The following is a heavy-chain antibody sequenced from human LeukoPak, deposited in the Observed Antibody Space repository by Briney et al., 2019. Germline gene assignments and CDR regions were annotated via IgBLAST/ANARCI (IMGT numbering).Heavy chain of an antibody. CDR3: AGIYYGSGSFDY. CDR1: GFTFSSYR. J-gene: IGHJ4*02. Sequence: PGGSLRLSCAAPGFTFSSYRMNSVRQAPGEGLEWVSSISSSSSYIYYADSVKGRFTISRDNAKNSLYLQMNSLRAEDTAVYYCAGIYYGSGSFDYWGQGTLVTVSS. V-gene: IGHV3-21*01. CDR2: ISSSSSYI. D-gene: IGHD3-10*01.